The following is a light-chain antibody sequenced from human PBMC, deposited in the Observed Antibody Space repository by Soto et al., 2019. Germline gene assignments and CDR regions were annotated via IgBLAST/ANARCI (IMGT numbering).Light chain of an antibody. J-gene: IGKJ5*01. CDR2: GAS. V-gene: IGKV1-39*01. CDR1: QSISSY. Sequence: DIQMTQSPSSLSASVGDRVTITCRASQSISSYLNWYQQKPGKAPKLLIYGASKLQSGAPTRFSGSGAGTDFSLTISSLQPEDFATYYCQQSYSPPHITLRQGTRLDLK. CDR3: QQSYSPPHIT.